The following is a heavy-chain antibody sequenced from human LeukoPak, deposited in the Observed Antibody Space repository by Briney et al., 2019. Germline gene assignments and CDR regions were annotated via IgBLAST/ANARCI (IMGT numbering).Heavy chain of an antibody. D-gene: IGHD5-24*01. CDR2: VLYSGTA. J-gene: IGHJ4*02. Sequence: SETLSLTCTVSGGSISNNGDYRGWLRQPPGKGLEWIGNVLYSGTAFYNPSLKSRVSISVDTSKNQFSLKLRSVTAADTAVYYCASPMAWAHNRRDSDYWGLGTLVTVSS. CDR3: ASPMAWAHNRRDSDY. V-gene: IGHV4-39*07. CDR1: GGSISNNGDY.